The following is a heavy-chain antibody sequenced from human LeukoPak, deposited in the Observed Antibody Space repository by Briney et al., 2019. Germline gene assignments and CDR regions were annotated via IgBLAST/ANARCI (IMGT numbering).Heavy chain of an antibody. J-gene: IGHJ4*02. CDR1: GGSISSGGYY. CDR3: GRGSSSYLIDY. D-gene: IGHD6-6*01. CDR2: IYYSGST. Sequence: SETLSLTCTVSGGSISSGGYYWSWIRQHPGKGLEWIGYIYYSGSTYYNPSLKSRVTISVDTSKNQFSLKQSSVTAADTAVYYCGRGSSSYLIDYWGQGTLVTVSS. V-gene: IGHV4-31*03.